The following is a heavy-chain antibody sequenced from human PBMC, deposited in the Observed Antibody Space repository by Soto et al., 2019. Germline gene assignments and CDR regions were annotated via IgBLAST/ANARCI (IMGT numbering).Heavy chain of an antibody. D-gene: IGHD4-17*01. CDR1: GFTFSSYA. Sequence: GGSLRLSCAASGFTFSSYAMSWVRQAPGKGLEWVSAISGSGGSTYYADSVKGRFTISRDNSKNTLYLQMNSLRAEDTAVYYCAKAHLDYYGDYEYYFDYWGQGTLVTVPS. J-gene: IGHJ4*02. CDR3: AKAHLDYYGDYEYYFDY. V-gene: IGHV3-23*01. CDR2: ISGSGGST.